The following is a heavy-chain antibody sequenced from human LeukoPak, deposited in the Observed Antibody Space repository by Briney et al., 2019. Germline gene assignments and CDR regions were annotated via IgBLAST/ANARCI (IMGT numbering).Heavy chain of an antibody. CDR1: GFSFSYYA. CDR2: ISGSGGSR. V-gene: IGHV3-23*01. Sequence: PGGSLRLSCAASGFSFSYYAMSWVRQAPGGGLEWVSAISGSGGSRYYADSVKGRFTISRDNSKSKVYLQMNSLRAEDTARYYCAKDGESYYAPGTYFDSWGQGSLVTVS. J-gene: IGHJ4*02. D-gene: IGHD3-10*01. CDR3: AKDGESYYAPGTYFDS.